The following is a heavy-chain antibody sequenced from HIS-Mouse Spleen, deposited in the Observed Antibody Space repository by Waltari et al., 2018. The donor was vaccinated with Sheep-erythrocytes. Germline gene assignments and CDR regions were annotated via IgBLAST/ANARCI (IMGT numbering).Heavy chain of an antibody. J-gene: IGHJ4*02. Sequence: EVQLVESGGGLVKPGGSLSLSCAASGFTFSRSSMHWVRQAPGKGLEWVSSISSSSSYIYYADSVKGRFTISRDNAKNSLYLQMNSLRAEDTAVYYCARVASGATFDYWGQGTLVTVSS. CDR1: GFTFSRSS. CDR3: ARVASGATFDY. D-gene: IGHD1-26*01. V-gene: IGHV3-21*01. CDR2: ISSSSSYI.